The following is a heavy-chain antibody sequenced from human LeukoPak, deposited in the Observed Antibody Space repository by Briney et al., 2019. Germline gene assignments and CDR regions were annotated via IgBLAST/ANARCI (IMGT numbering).Heavy chain of an antibody. J-gene: IGHJ4*02. CDR3: ARWHSHGRYFDY. Sequence: SETLSLTCAVSGGSIRNYCWNWIRQPPGKGLEWIGYFCDSGNTDYKPSLKSRVSMSLDTSKNQLSLKMTSATAADMAVYFCARWHSHGRYFDYWGQGVLVTVSS. V-gene: IGHV4-59*01. CDR2: FCDSGNT. D-gene: IGHD2-21*01. CDR1: GGSIRNYC.